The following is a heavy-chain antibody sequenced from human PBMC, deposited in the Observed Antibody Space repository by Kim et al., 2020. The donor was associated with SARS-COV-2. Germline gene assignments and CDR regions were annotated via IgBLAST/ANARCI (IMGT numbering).Heavy chain of an antibody. CDR1: GFTFSDYS. CDR3: ARVLHDYVDYVADY. D-gene: IGHD4-17*01. Sequence: GGSLRLSCAASGFTFSDYSMSWIRQAPGKGLEWVSYISSSGSTIYYADSVKGRFTISRDNAKNSLYLQMNSLRAEDTAVYYCARVLHDYVDYVADYWGQGTLGNGFS. CDR2: ISSSGSTI. J-gene: IGHJ4*02. V-gene: IGHV3-11*01.